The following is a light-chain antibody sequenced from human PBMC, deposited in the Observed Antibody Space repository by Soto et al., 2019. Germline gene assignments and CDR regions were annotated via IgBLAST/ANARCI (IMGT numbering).Light chain of an antibody. Sequence: QSALTQPSSVSGAPGQSITHSRPGNNREGGGYNYVSWYQQHPGKAPKLMIYDVSNRPSGVSNRFSGSKSGNTASLTISGLQAEDEADYYCSSYTSSSTLLYVFGTGTKVT. V-gene: IGLV2-14*01. CDR2: DVS. CDR1: NREGGGYNY. J-gene: IGLJ1*01. CDR3: SSYTSSSTLLYV.